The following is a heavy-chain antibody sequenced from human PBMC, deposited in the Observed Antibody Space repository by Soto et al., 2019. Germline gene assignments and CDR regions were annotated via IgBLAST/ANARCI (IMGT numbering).Heavy chain of an antibody. V-gene: IGHV4-30-2*01. CDR2: IYHSGST. Sequence: SETLSLTCAVSGGSISSGGYSWSWIRQPPGKGLEWIGYIYHSGSTHYNPSLKSRVTISVDRSKNQFSLKLSSVTAADTAVYYCARGEVRGVIAYWGQGTLVTVSS. J-gene: IGHJ4*02. D-gene: IGHD3-10*01. CDR1: GGSISSGGYS. CDR3: ARGEVRGVIAY.